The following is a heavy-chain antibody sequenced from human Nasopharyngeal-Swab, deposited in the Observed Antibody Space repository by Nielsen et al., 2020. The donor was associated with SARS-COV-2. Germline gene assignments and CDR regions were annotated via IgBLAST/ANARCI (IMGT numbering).Heavy chain of an antibody. J-gene: IGHJ5*02. V-gene: IGHV3-21*01. CDR3: ARDPAITGTTFDP. CDR1: GFRDYS. D-gene: IGHD1-7*01. CDR2: ISSSSSDI. Sequence: GESLKISCVDSGFRDYSMNWVRQAPGKGLEWVSSISSSSSDIYYADSVKGRFTISRDSAKNSLYLQMNNLRAEDTAVYYCARDPAITGTTFDPWGQGTLVTVSS.